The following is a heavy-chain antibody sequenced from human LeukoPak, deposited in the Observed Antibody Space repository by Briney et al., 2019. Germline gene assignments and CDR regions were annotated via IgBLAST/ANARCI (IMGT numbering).Heavy chain of an antibody. V-gene: IGHV1-46*01. D-gene: IGHD5-24*01. J-gene: IGHJ4*02. CDR1: GYTFTSYY. CDR2: INPSGGST. CDR3: ARDEGEMATVTYYFDY. Sequence: GASVKVSCKASGYTFTSYYMHWVRQAPGQGLEWMGTINPSGGSTSYAQKFQGRVTMTRDTSTSTVYMELSSLRSEDTAVYYCARDEGEMATVTYYFDYWGQGTLVTVSS.